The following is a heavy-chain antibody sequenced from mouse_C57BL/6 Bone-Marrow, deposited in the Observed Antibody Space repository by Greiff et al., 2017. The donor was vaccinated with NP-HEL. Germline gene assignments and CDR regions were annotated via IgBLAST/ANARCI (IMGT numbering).Heavy chain of an antibody. J-gene: IGHJ3*01. CDR3: VRVYPGFAY. D-gene: IGHD2-1*01. Sequence: GGGLVQPKGSLKLSCAASGFSFNTYAMNWVRQAPGKGLEWVARIRSKSNNYATYYADSVKDRFTISRDDSESMLYLQMNNLKTEDTAMYYCVRVYPGFAYWGQGTLVTVSA. V-gene: IGHV10-1*01. CDR1: GFSFNTYA. CDR2: IRSKSNNYAT.